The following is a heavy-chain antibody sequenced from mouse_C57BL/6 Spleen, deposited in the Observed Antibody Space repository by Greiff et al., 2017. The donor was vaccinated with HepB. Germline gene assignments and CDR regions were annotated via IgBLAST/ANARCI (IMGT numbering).Heavy chain of an antibody. J-gene: IGHJ2*01. CDR2: IDPSDSYT. Sequence: QVQLQQPGAELVKPGASVKLSCKASGYTFTSYWMQWVKQRPGQGLEWIGEIDPSDSYTNYNQKFKGKATLTVDTSSSTAYMQLSSLTSEDSAVYYCAHSSGYGYWGQGTTLTVSS. D-gene: IGHD3-2*02. V-gene: IGHV1-50*01. CDR1: GYTFTSYW. CDR3: AHSSGYGY.